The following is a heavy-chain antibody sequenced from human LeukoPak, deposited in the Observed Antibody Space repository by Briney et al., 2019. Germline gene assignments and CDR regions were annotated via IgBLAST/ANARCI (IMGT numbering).Heavy chain of an antibody. CDR3: AKDANYLRSSGYLIPIDF. V-gene: IGHV3-23*01. D-gene: IGHD3-22*01. CDR1: GFTLSRNA. J-gene: IGHJ4*02. CDR2: ISGNGLGT. Sequence: QPGGSLRLSCAASGFTLSRNAMNWVRQAPGKGLEWVAAISGNGLGTYYADSVKGRFNISRDNSRNTLYLQMNSLRIEDTAFYYCAKDANYLRSSGYLIPIDFWGQGTLVTVSS.